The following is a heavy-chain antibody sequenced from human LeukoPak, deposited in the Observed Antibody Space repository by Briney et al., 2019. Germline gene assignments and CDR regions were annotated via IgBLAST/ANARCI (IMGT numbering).Heavy chain of an antibody. J-gene: IGHJ6*02. CDR1: GYTFTSYG. D-gene: IGHD5-18*01. CDR3: ARVKLDTAIDYYGMDV. V-gene: IGHV1-46*01. CDR2: INPSGGST. Sequence: ASVKVSCKASGYTFTSYGISWVRQAPGQGLEWMGIINPSGGSTSYAQKFQGRVTMTRDTSTSTVYMELSSLRSEDTAVYYCARVKLDTAIDYYGMDVWGQGTTVTVSS.